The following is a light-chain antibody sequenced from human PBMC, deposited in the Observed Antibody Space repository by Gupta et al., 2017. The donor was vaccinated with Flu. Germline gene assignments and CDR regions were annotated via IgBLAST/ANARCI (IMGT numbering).Light chain of an antibody. CDR3: QAWDSTTDSYV. J-gene: IGLJ1*01. V-gene: IGLV3-1*01. CDR2: QDR. Sequence: SYELTQPPSVSVSPGQTASITCSGDKLGDRYASWYQQKPGQSPVLVIYQDRQRPSGIPERFSGSNSGNTATLTISGTQAMDEADYYCQAWDSTTDSYVFGTGTKVTVV. CDR1: KLGDRY.